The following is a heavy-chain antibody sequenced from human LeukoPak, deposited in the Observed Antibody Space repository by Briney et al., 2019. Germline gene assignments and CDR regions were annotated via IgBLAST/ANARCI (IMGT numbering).Heavy chain of an antibody. CDR2: IYYTGSA. V-gene: IGHV4-39*01. CDR3: ASYYSPMSFDY. J-gene: IGHJ4*02. CDR1: GGSINTITYY. Sequence: SETLSLTCSVSGGSINTITYYWGWIRQPPGKGLEWIGNIYYTGSADYNPSLKSRVTISVDTSRNLFSLKLRSVTAADTAMYYCASYYSPMSFDYWGQGTLVTVSS. D-gene: IGHD2/OR15-2a*01.